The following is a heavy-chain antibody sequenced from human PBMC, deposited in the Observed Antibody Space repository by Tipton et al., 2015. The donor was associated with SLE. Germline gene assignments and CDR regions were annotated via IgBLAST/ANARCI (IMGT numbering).Heavy chain of an antibody. Sequence: QVQLVQSGAEVKKPGSSVKVSCKASGGTFSSYAISWVRQAPGQGLEWMGWISAYNGNTNYAQKLQGRVTMTTDTSTSTAYMELRSLRSDDTAVYYCARDSSGWYDGDIIQHWGQGTLVTVSS. V-gene: IGHV1-18*01. D-gene: IGHD6-19*01. CDR1: GGTFSSYA. CDR2: ISAYNGNT. J-gene: IGHJ1*01. CDR3: ARDSSGWYDGDIIQH.